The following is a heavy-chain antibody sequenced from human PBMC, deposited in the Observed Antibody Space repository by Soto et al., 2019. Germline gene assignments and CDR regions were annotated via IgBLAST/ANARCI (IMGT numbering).Heavy chain of an antibody. V-gene: IGHV3-21*01. D-gene: IGHD2-8*01. J-gene: IGHJ4*02. Sequence: KTGGSLRLSCAASGFTFSTHSMNWVRQAPGKGLEWVSSITSSSSYIYYADSVKGRFAISRDNAKNSLYLQMNSLRAEDTAVYYCARGPICTNGVCYEGFFDYWGQGTLVTVSS. CDR1: GFTFSTHS. CDR2: ITSSSSYI. CDR3: ARGPICTNGVCYEGFFDY.